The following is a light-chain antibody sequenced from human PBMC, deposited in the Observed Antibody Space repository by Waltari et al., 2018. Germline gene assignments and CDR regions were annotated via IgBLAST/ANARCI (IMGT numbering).Light chain of an antibody. V-gene: IGLV1-51*02. J-gene: IGLJ7*01. CDR2: EIP. Sequence: QSVLTQPPSVSAAPGQRVTISCSGGSSNIGNNYVSWYRQFPGTAPKLLIYEIPVRPSGIPGLFAGSKSGTSATLGITGLQAGDEADYYCGTWASSLSGAVFGGGTHLTGL. CDR1: SSNIGNNY. CDR3: GTWASSLSGAV.